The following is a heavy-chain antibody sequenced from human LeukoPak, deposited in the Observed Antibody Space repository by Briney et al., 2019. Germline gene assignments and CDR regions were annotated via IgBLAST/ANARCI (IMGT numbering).Heavy chain of an antibody. V-gene: IGHV4-59*08. J-gene: IGHJ4*02. Sequence: KPSETLSLTCTVSGGSISGYYWSWIRQPPGRGLEWIGYISYSGNTKYNPSLKSRVTISVDTSKNQFSLRMSSVTAADTAVYYCVRHGHSGVVVAAPPDYWGQGSLVTVSS. CDR3: VRHGHSGVVVAAPPDY. D-gene: IGHD2-15*01. CDR2: ISYSGNT. CDR1: GGSISGYY.